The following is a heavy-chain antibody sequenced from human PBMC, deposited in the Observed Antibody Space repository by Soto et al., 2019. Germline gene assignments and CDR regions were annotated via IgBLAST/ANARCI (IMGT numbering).Heavy chain of an antibody. CDR3: ARGWGVVDVKLAAAGRFDY. Sequence: QVQLQQWGAGLLKPSETLSLTCAVYGGSFSGYYWSWIRQPPGKGLEWIGEINHSGSTNYNPSLKSRVTISVDTSKNQFSLKLSSVTAADTAVYYCARGWGVVDVKLAAAGRFDYWGQGTLVTVSS. D-gene: IGHD6-13*01. V-gene: IGHV4-34*01. CDR2: INHSGST. J-gene: IGHJ4*02. CDR1: GGSFSGYY.